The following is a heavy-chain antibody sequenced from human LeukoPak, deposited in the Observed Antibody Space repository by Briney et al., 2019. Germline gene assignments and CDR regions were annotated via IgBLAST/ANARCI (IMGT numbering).Heavy chain of an antibody. V-gene: IGHV3-23*01. D-gene: IGHD3-10*01. CDR1: GFTFSSYA. CDR2: ISGSGGST. Sequence: GGSLRLSCAASGFTFSSYAMSWVRQAPGKGLEWVSAISGSGGSTYYADSVKGRFTISRDNSKNTLYLQMNSLGAEDTAVYYCAKNELLIIGAFDIWGQGTMVTVSS. J-gene: IGHJ3*02. CDR3: AKNELLIIGAFDI.